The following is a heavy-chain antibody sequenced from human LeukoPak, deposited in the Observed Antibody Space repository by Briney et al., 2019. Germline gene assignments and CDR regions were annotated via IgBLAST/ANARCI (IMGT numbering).Heavy chain of an antibody. D-gene: IGHD3-22*01. CDR1: GGSISSSNW. Sequence: SGTLSPTCAVSGGSISSSNWWSWVRQPPGKGLEWIGEIYHSGSTNYNPSLKSRVTISVDKSKNQFSLKLSSVTAADTAVYYCARDRNYYDSSGYSHFDYWGQGTLVTVSS. J-gene: IGHJ4*02. CDR2: IYHSGST. CDR3: ARDRNYYDSSGYSHFDY. V-gene: IGHV4-4*02.